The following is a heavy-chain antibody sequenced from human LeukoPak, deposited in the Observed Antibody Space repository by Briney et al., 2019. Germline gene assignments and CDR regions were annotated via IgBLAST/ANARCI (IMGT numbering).Heavy chain of an antibody. CDR3: ARARSGSYFRYFDY. CDR2: INHSGST. D-gene: IGHD1-26*01. Sequence: PSETLSLTCAVYGGSFGGYYWSWIRQPPGKGLEWIGEINHSGSTNYNPSLKSRVTISVDTSKNQFSLKLSSVTAADTAVYYCARARSGSYFRYFDYWGQGTLVTVSS. CDR1: GGSFGGYY. J-gene: IGHJ4*02. V-gene: IGHV4-34*01.